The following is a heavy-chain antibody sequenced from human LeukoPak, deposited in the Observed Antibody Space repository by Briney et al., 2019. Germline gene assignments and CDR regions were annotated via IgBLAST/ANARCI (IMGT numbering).Heavy chain of an antibody. Sequence: GGSLRLSCAASGFTFSSYWMSWVRQAPGKGLEWVANIKQDGSEKYYVDSVKGRFTISRDNAKNSLYLQMNSLRAEDTAVYYCARDARKITFGVVHGWFDPWGQGTLVTVSS. J-gene: IGHJ5*02. CDR1: GFTFSSYW. D-gene: IGHD3-3*01. CDR2: IKQDGSEK. V-gene: IGHV3-7*01. CDR3: ARDARKITFGVVHGWFDP.